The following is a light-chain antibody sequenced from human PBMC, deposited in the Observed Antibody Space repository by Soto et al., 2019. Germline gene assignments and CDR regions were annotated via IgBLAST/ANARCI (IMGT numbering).Light chain of an antibody. CDR3: QSYNDWPFA. V-gene: IGKV3-15*01. Sequence: EIVLTQSPATLSVSPGERDTLSCRASESLSYFLAWYQHKPGQSPRLLIYGVSTRVAGVPSRFSGGGAATDVTLTISSLQSEDFAVYYCQSYNDWPFAFGQGTKLEI. CDR1: ESLSYF. J-gene: IGKJ2*01. CDR2: GVS.